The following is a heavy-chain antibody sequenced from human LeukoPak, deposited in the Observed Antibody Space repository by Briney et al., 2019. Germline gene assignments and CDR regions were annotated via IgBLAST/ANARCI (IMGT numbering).Heavy chain of an antibody. D-gene: IGHD5-18*01. CDR3: ARIVDTAMVIGAPFDI. J-gene: IGHJ3*02. Sequence: GASVKVSCKVSGYTLTESSMHWVRQAPGKGLEWMGGFDPEDGETIYAQKFQGRVTMTEDTSTDTAYMELSSLRSEDTAVYYCARIVDTAMVIGAPFDIWGQGTMVTVSS. CDR1: GYTLTESS. CDR2: FDPEDGET. V-gene: IGHV1-24*01.